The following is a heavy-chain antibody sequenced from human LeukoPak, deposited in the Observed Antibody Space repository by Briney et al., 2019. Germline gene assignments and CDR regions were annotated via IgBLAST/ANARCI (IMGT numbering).Heavy chain of an antibody. V-gene: IGHV3-30*03. CDR2: ISSDGIKK. J-gene: IGHJ3*02. D-gene: IGHD3-22*01. CDR3: ARDPDDGTVYSGDDAFDI. Sequence: GGSLRLSCAASGFTFSTYDRHWIRQAPDKGLEWVALISSDGIKKYYADSVKGQFTISRDNSKNTLYLQMNGLRAEDTAVYYCARDPDDGTVYSGDDAFDIWGQGTMVTVSS. CDR1: GFTFSTYD.